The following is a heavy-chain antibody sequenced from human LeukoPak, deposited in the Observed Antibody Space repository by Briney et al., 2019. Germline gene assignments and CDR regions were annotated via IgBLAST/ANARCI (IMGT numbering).Heavy chain of an antibody. D-gene: IGHD3-22*01. CDR1: GFTFSDNY. CDR3: ARALGSSSYT. J-gene: IGHJ5*02. Sequence: PGGSLRLSCAASGFTFSDNYMSWIRQAPGKGLEWVSYISSSGSLISYPDAVKGRFTISRDNAKNSLYLQMNSLRAEDTAVYYCARALGSSSYTWGQGTLVTVSS. V-gene: IGHV3-11*01. CDR2: ISSSGSLI.